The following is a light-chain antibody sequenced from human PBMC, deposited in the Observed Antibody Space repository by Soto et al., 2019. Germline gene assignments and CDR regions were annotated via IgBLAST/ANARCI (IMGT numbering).Light chain of an antibody. J-gene: IGKJ1*01. Sequence: IVLMQTQGTQTLSARERATLSRRASQSVSKNYLAWYQLKPGQALRRLIYGEANRATGIPDRFSVSGSGTDFTVTISRLEPEDSAVYYCQQCGSSGTVSQGTKVDIK. CDR3: QQCGSSGT. CDR2: GEA. V-gene: IGKV3-20*01. CDR1: QSVSKNY.